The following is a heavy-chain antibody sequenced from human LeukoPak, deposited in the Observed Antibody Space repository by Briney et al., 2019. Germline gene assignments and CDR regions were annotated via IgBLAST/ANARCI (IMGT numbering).Heavy chain of an antibody. CDR2: ISGSGGST. D-gene: IGHD3-3*01. J-gene: IGHJ4*02. V-gene: IGHV3-23*01. Sequence: GGSLRLSCAASGFTFSSYAMSWVRQAPGKGLEWVSAISGSGGSTYYADSVKGQFTISRDNSKNTLYLQMNSLRAEDTAVYYCAKQDYDFWSGLTFDYWGQGTLVTVSS. CDR1: GFTFSSYA. CDR3: AKQDYDFWSGLTFDY.